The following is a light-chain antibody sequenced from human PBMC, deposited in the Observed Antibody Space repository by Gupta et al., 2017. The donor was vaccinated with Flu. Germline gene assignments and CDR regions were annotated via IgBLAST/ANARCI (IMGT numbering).Light chain of an antibody. Sequence: EIVLTQSPGTLSLSPGERATLSCRASQSVSSSYLAWYQQKPGQAPRLLIYGASSRATGIPDRFSGSGSGTDFTLTIIRLEPEDFAVYYCHQYGSSPLTFGQGTNLEIK. CDR1: QSVSSSY. CDR2: GAS. V-gene: IGKV3-20*01. CDR3: HQYGSSPLT. J-gene: IGKJ2*01.